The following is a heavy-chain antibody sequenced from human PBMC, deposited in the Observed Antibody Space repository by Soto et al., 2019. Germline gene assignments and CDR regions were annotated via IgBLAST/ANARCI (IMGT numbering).Heavy chain of an antibody. Sequence: QITLKESGPTLVKPTQTLTLTCTFSGFSLSTSGVGVGWIRQPPGKALEWLALIYWDDDKRYSPSLNTRLTIXKXNSKHQVLLTMTNMDPVDTATYYCAHKRSGPTLFDYWGQGTLVTVSS. CDR3: AHKRSGPTLFDY. CDR1: GFSLSTSGVG. D-gene: IGHD6-19*01. V-gene: IGHV2-5*02. J-gene: IGHJ4*02. CDR2: IYWDDDK.